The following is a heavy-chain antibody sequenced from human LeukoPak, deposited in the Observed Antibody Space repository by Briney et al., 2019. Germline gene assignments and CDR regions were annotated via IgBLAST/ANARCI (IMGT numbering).Heavy chain of an antibody. CDR3: VREYSSSSGRAFDM. CDR2: ISYDGSNK. J-gene: IGHJ3*02. CDR1: GFTFSRYA. Sequence: PGRSLRLSCADSGFTFSRYAMHWVRQAPGKGLEWVAVISYDGSNKFYADSVKGRLAISRDNAKNTLYLQMNSLRAEDTAVYYCVREYSSSSGRAFDMWGQGTMVTVSP. V-gene: IGHV3-30*03. D-gene: IGHD6-6*01.